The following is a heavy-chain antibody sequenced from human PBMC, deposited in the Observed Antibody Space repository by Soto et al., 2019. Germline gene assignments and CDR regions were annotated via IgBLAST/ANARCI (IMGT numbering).Heavy chain of an antibody. D-gene: IGHD3-10*01. V-gene: IGHV3-15*01. CDR1: GFTFSNAW. J-gene: IGHJ6*02. CDR2: IKSKTDGGTT. Sequence: VSLRLSCAASGFTFSNAWLSWVRQAPGKGLEWVGRIKSKTDGGTTDYATPVKGRFTISRDDSKNTLYLQMNSLKTEDTAVYYCTTRGTMVRGVIYPYYYGMDVWGQGTTVTVSS. CDR3: TTRGTMVRGVIYPYYYGMDV.